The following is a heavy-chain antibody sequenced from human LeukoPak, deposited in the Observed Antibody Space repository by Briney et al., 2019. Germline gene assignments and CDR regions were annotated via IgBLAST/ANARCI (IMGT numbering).Heavy chain of an antibody. CDR1: GGSISSSSYY. J-gene: IGHJ5*02. CDR2: INHSGST. V-gene: IGHV4-39*07. Sequence: PSETLSLTCTVSGGSISSSSYYWRWIRQPPGKGLEWIGEINHSGSTNYNPSLKSRVTISVDTSTNQFSLKVSSVTAADTAMYYCARPVRGPWGQGTLVTVSS. CDR3: ARPVRGP.